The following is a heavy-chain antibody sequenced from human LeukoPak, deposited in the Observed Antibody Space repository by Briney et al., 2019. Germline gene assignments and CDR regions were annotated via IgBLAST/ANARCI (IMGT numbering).Heavy chain of an antibody. CDR2: TIPILGIA. D-gene: IGHD6-19*01. CDR3: ASPKAGSSFDY. V-gene: IGHV1-69*04. Sequence: SVKVSCKASGGTFSSYAISWVRQAPGQGLEWMGRTIPILGIANYAQKFQGRVTITADKSTSTAYMELSSLRSEDTAVYYCASPKAGSSFDYWGQGTLVTVSS. J-gene: IGHJ4*02. CDR1: GGTFSSYA.